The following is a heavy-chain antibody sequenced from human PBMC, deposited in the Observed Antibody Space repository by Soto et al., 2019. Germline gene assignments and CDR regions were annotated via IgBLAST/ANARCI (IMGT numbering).Heavy chain of an antibody. CDR1: GGSFSGYY. CDR2: INHSGST. J-gene: IGHJ6*02. V-gene: IGHV4-34*01. Sequence: SVTCAVYGGSFSGYYWSLIRQPPGKGLEWIGEINHSGSTNYNPSLKSRVTISVDTSKNQFSLKLSSVTAADTAVYYCAREGIAAANGGFWYYYYGMDVWGQGTTVTVSS. CDR3: AREGIAAANGGFWYYYYGMDV. D-gene: IGHD6-13*01.